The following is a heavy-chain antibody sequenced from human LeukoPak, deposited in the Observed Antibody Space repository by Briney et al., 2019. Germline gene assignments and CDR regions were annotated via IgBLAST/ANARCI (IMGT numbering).Heavy chain of an antibody. J-gene: IGHJ3*02. Sequence: SETLSLTCAVYGGSFSGYYWSCIRQPPGKGLEWIGEINHSGSTNYNPSLKSRVTISVDTSKNQFSLKLSSVTAADTAVYYCARANAARHDAFDIWGQGTMVTVSS. CDR2: INHSGST. D-gene: IGHD6-6*01. CDR1: GGSFSGYY. V-gene: IGHV4-34*01. CDR3: ARANAARHDAFDI.